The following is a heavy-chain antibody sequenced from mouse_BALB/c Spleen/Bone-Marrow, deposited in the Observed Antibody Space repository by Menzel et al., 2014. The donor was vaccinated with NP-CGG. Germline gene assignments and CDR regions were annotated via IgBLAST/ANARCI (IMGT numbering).Heavy chain of an antibody. CDR3: ASGDVYFAY. CDR2: ISSGGSYT. CDR1: GFTFSSYA. J-gene: IGHJ3*01. Sequence: EVHLVESGGGLVKPGGSLKLSCAASGFTFSSYAVSWVRQSPDKRLEWVAEISSGGSYTYYPDTVTGRFTISRDNAKNTLYLEMSSLRSEDTAMYYCASGDVYFAYWGQGTLVTVSA. V-gene: IGHV5-9-4*01.